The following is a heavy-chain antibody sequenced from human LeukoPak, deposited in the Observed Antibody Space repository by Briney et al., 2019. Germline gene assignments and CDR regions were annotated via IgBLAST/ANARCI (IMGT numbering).Heavy chain of an antibody. V-gene: IGHV3-48*03. Sequence: GGSLRLSCVVSGFTFSSYEMNWVRQAPGKGLEWVSYISSSGTTIYYADSVKGRFTISRDNAKNSLFLQMNSLRAEDTAVYYCARGLYWGIDYWGQGTLATVSS. CDR1: GFTFSSYE. J-gene: IGHJ4*02. D-gene: IGHD2-15*01. CDR3: ARGLYWGIDY. CDR2: ISSSGTTI.